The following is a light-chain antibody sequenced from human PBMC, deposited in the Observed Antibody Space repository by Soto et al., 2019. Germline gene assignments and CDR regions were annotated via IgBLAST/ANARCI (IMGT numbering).Light chain of an antibody. CDR2: DNN. CDR1: SSNIGGNYD. J-gene: IGLJ3*02. CDR3: QSYDSGLSGSV. V-gene: IGLV1-40*01. Sequence: QSVLTQPPSVSGAPGQRVTISCTGTSSNIGGNYDVYWYQQLPGTAPKLLIYDNNNRPSGVPDRFSGSKSATSASLAITGLQAEDEADYYCQSYDSGLSGSVFGGGTKLTVL.